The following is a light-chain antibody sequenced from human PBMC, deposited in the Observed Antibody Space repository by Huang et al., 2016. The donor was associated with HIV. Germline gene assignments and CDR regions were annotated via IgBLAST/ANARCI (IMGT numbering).Light chain of an antibody. V-gene: IGKV1-39*01. Sequence: DIQMTQSPSSLYASVGDSVTISCRASQSISAYLNWYQHRPGRAPKLLIYATSDLQGGVPSRFSGSRSGTQFTLTISSLQPEDFATYYCQQSYSFPRTFGQGTKLDIK. CDR1: QSISAY. CDR3: QQSYSFPRT. J-gene: IGKJ2*01. CDR2: ATS.